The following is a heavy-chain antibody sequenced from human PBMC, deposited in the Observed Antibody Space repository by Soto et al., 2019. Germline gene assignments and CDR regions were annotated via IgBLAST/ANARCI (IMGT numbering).Heavy chain of an antibody. CDR1: GFTFSSYA. CDR3: ARDLNYYDSGGEIDY. J-gene: IGHJ4*02. CDR2: ISYDGSNK. D-gene: IGHD3-22*01. V-gene: IGHV3-30-3*01. Sequence: QVQLVESGGGVVQPGRSLRLSCAASGFTFSSYAMHWVRQAPGKGLEWVAVISYDGSNKHYADSVKGRFTISRDNSKNTLYLQMNSLRAEDTAVYYCARDLNYYDSGGEIDYWGQGTLVTVSS.